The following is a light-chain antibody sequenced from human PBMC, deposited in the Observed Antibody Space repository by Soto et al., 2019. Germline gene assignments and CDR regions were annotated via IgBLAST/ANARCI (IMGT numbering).Light chain of an antibody. CDR3: LSFTTTGTHV. CDR2: EVN. V-gene: IGLV2-14*01. J-gene: IGLJ1*01. CDR1: ISDIGAYDY. Sequence: TQPASLSGSPGQSITISCTGTISDIGAYDYVSWFQQHPGKAPKLMISEVNNRPSGVSNRFSGSKSGNTAYLTISGLQVEDEAEYFCLSFTTTGTHVFGTGTKVTVL.